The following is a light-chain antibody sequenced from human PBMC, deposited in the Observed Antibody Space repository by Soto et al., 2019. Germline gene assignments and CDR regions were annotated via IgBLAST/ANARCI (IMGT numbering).Light chain of an antibody. Sequence: QSVLTQPTSASGTPGQRVTISCSGSSSNIGSNTVNWYQQLPGTAPKLLIYKSNQRPSGVPDRFSGTKSGTSASLAISGLQSEDEADYYCAAWDDSLKGPVFGGGTKLTVL. CDR2: KSN. CDR3: AAWDDSLKGPV. J-gene: IGLJ2*01. CDR1: SSNIGSNT. V-gene: IGLV1-44*01.